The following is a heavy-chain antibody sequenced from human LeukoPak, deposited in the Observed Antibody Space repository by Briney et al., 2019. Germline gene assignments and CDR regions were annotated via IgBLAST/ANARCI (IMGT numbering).Heavy chain of an antibody. V-gene: IGHV4-4*07. D-gene: IGHD6-13*01. J-gene: IGHJ4*02. Sequence: SETLSLTCTVSGGSISSYYWSWIRQPAGKGLEWIGRIYTSGSTNYNPSLKSRVTMSVDTFKNQFSLKLSSVTAADTAVYYCARVDSSSWYGEIDYWGQGTLVTVSS. CDR3: ARVDSSSWYGEIDY. CDR2: IYTSGST. CDR1: GGSISSYY.